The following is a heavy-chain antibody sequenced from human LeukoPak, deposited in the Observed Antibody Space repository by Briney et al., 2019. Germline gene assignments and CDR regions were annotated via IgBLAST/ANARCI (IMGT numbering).Heavy chain of an antibody. D-gene: IGHD3-9*01. Sequence: ASVKVSCKASGYTFTSYAMNWVRQAPGQGLEWMGWINTNTGNPTYAQGSTGRFVFSLDTSVSTAYLQISSLKAEDTAVYYCAISPVYYDILTGYYKASPLDYWGQGTLVTVSS. CDR2: INTNTGNP. V-gene: IGHV7-4-1*02. CDR1: GYTFTSYA. CDR3: AISPVYYDILTGYYKASPLDY. J-gene: IGHJ4*02.